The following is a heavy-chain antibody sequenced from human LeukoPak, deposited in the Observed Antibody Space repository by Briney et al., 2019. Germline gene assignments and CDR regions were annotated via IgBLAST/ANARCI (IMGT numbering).Heavy chain of an antibody. CDR1: GGSISSGGYY. CDR2: IYYSGST. J-gene: IGHJ5*02. Sequence: SQTLSLTCTVSGGSISSGGYYWRWIRQHPGKGLEWIVYIYYSGSTYYNPSLKSRVTISVDTSKNQFSLKLSSVTAADTAVYYCARDQIILRFLEWLSWFDPWGQGTLVTVSS. V-gene: IGHV4-31*03. CDR3: ARDQIILRFLEWLSWFDP. D-gene: IGHD3-3*01.